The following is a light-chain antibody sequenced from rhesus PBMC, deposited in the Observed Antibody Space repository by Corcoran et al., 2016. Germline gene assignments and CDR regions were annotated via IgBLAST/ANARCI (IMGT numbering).Light chain of an antibody. Sequence: GDTVTITCRASQSISSWLAWYQQKPGKAPKLLIYKASSLESGVPSRFSGSGSGTDFTLTISSLQSEDFATSYCQQYSSSPFTFGPGTKLDIK. CDR3: QQYSSSPFT. V-gene: IGKV1-22*01. CDR1: QSISSW. CDR2: KAS. J-gene: IGKJ3*01.